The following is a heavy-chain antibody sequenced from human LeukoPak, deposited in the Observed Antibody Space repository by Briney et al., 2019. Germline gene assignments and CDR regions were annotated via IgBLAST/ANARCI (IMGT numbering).Heavy chain of an antibody. CDR1: GFTLSDYA. J-gene: IGHJ4*02. CDR3: AKEYSSSSVYYFDY. D-gene: IGHD6-6*01. CDR2: IRYDGSNK. V-gene: IGHV3-30*02. Sequence: GGSLRLSCAASGFTLSDYAMHWVRQAPGKGLEWVAFIRYDGSNKYYADSVKGRFTISRDNSKNTLYLQMNSLRAEDTAVYYCAKEYSSSSVYYFDYWGQGTLVTVSS.